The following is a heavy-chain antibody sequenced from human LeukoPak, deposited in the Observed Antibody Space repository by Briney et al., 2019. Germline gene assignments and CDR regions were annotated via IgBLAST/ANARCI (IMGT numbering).Heavy chain of an antibody. J-gene: IGHJ6*03. CDR2: ISYTGTT. CDR1: GGSINGYS. D-gene: IGHD2-15*01. Sequence: PSETLSLTCSVSGGSINGYSWTWIRQPPGMRLEWVGHISYTGTTNYNPSLTTRVAISVDTSKNQFSLKLSSVTAADTAVYYCARLLRGYYDYMDVWGKGTTVTASS. CDR3: ARLLRGYYDYMDV. V-gene: IGHV4-59*01.